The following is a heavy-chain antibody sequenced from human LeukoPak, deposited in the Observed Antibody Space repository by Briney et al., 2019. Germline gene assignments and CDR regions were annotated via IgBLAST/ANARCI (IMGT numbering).Heavy chain of an antibody. CDR2: ISSSGSTI. CDR3: ARSFVEMATITLDP. D-gene: IGHD5-24*01. V-gene: IGHV3-48*03. Sequence: GGSLRLSCAASGFTFSSYEMNWVRQAPGKGLEWVSYISSSGSTIYYADSVKGRFTISRDNAKNSLYLQMNSLRGEDTAVYYCARSFVEMATITLDPWGQGTLVTVSP. CDR1: GFTFSSYE. J-gene: IGHJ5*02.